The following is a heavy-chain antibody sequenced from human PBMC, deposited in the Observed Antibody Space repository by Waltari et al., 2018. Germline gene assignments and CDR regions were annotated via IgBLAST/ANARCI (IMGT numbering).Heavy chain of an antibody. V-gene: IGHV4-59*01. D-gene: IGHD2-15*01. J-gene: IGHJ4*02. CDR2: IYYSGST. Sequence: QVQLQESGPGLVKPSETLSLTCTVSGGSISSYYWSWIRQPPGTGLEWIGYIYYSGSTNYNPSLKSRVTISVDTSKNQFSLKLSSGTAADTAVYYCARVGAQDCSGGSCYDYWSQGTLVTVSS. CDR3: ARVGAQDCSGGSCYDY. CDR1: GGSISSYY.